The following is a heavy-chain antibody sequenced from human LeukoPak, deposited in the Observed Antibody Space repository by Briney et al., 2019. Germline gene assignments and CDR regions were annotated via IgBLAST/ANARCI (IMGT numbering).Heavy chain of an antibody. J-gene: IGHJ6*03. Sequence: GGSLRLSCAASGFTFSDYYMSWIRQAPGKGLEWVSYISSSGSTIYYADSVKGRFTISRDNAKNSLYLQMNSLRAEDTAVYYCARDGSSRYCSSTSCRKRNYYYTDVWGKGTTVTVSS. CDR1: GFTFSDYY. V-gene: IGHV3-11*04. CDR3: ARDGSSRYCSSTSCRKRNYYYTDV. CDR2: ISSSGSTI. D-gene: IGHD2-2*01.